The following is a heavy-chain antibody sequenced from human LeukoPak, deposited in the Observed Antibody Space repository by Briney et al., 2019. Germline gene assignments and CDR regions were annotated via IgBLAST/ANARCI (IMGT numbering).Heavy chain of an antibody. V-gene: IGHV3-21*01. CDR2: ITATSLHI. CDR3: ARVSVGRYYFDN. J-gene: IGHJ4*02. CDR1: GVTFSGYS. D-gene: IGHD3-3*02. Sequence: GGSLRLSCAASGVTFSGYSMNWVRQAPGKGLEWVSAITATSLHIYYADSVKGRFTISRDNAKNTLYLQMNSLRAEDTAVYYCARVSVGRYYFDNWGQGTPVTVS.